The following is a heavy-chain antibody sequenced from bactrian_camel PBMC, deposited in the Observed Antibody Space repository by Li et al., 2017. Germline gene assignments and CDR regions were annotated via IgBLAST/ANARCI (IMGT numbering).Heavy chain of an antibody. D-gene: IGHD2*01. CDR2: IRNSGGET. CDR3: AAPRARRCPAAWWLLLLREADFGY. V-gene: IGHV3-3*01. J-gene: IGHJ6*01. Sequence: GWYRLPPGRAPAEREGIAAIRNSGGETWYHDSVKGRFTISQDNDKNTVYLQMNSLKPEDTAMYYCAAPRARRCPAAWWLLLLREADFGYWGQGTQVTVS.